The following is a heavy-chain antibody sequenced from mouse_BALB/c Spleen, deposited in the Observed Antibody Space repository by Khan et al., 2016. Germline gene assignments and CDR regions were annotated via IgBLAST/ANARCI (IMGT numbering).Heavy chain of an antibody. CDR1: GFSLTSYG. D-gene: IGHD2-2*01. Sequence: QVQLKQSGPGLVQPSPSLSITCTVSGFSLTSYGVHWVRQSPGKGLEWLGVIWRGGSTAYNAAFISRLSISKDNSKSQVFFKMNSLQANDTAIYYCARNRGYDWFAYWGQGTLVTVSA. J-gene: IGHJ3*01. CDR3: ARNRGYDWFAY. CDR2: IWRGGST. V-gene: IGHV2-2*02.